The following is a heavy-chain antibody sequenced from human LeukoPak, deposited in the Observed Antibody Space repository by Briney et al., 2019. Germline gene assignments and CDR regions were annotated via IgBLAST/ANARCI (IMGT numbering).Heavy chain of an antibody. D-gene: IGHD2-15*01. V-gene: IGHV3-30*03. CDR1: RFTFCTYG. Sequence: GVSLTLSCAAPRFTFCTYGMHWLRQAPDKGLEWGTDISCDGSNEYYTDSVKGRFTIYRDNSKNTLYLQMNSLRAEDTAVYYCARGYDSKPSYYYFMDVWGKGATVTVSS. J-gene: IGHJ6*03. CDR2: ISCDGSNE. CDR3: ARGYDSKPSYYYFMDV.